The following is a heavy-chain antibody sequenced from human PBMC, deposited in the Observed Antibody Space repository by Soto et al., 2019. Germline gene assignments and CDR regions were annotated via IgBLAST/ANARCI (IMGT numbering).Heavy chain of an antibody. CDR2: IYYSGST. D-gene: IGHD3-9*01. CDR3: ARHSGFDSLSPSDY. V-gene: IGHV4-39*01. CDR1: GGSISSSSYY. J-gene: IGHJ4*02. Sequence: PSETLSLTCTVSGGSISSSSYYWGWIRQPPGKGLEWIGSIYYSGSTYYNPSLKSRVTISVDTSKNQFSLKLSSVTAADTAVYYCARHSGFDSLSPSDYWGQGTLVTVSS.